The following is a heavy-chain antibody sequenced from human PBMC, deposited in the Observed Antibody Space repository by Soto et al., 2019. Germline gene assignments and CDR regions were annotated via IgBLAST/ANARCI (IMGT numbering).Heavy chain of an antibody. CDR3: ARDTNFWSGHRRITMVRGVFDY. CDR2: ISSSSSTI. CDR1: GFTFSSYS. J-gene: IGHJ4*02. Sequence: GSLRLSCAASGFTFSSYSMNWVRQAPGKGLEWVSYISSSSSTIYYADSVKGRFTISRDNAKNSLYLQMNSLRDEDTAVYYCARDTNFWSGHRRITMVRGVFDYWGQGTLVTVSS. D-gene: IGHD3-10*01. V-gene: IGHV3-48*02.